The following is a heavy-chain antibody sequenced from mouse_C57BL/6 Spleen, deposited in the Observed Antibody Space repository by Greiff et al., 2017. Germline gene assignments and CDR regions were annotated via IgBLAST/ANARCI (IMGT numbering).Heavy chain of an antibody. D-gene: IGHD2-2*01. J-gene: IGHJ3*01. CDR3: TTTTMVTQLAY. CDR2: IDPENGDT. V-gene: IGHV14-4*01. Sequence: VQLQQSGAELVRPGASVKLSCTASGFNIKDDYMHWVKQRPEQGLEWIGWIDPENGDTEYASKFQGKATITADTSSNTAYLQLSSLTSDDTAVYYCTTTTMVTQLAYWGQGTLVTVSA. CDR1: GFNIKDDY.